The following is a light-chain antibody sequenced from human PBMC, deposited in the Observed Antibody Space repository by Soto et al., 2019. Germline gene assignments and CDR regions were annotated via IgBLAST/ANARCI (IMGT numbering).Light chain of an antibody. CDR3: SSFAGSSVV. V-gene: IGLV2-8*01. CDR2: EVS. CDR1: SSDVGGYNY. J-gene: IGLJ2*01. Sequence: QSALTQPPSASGSPGQSVTISCTGTSSDVGGYNYVSWYQQHPGKVPKLMIYEVSKRPSRVPDRFSGSKSGNTASLTVSGLQAEDEADYFCSSFAGSSVVFGGGTKLTVL.